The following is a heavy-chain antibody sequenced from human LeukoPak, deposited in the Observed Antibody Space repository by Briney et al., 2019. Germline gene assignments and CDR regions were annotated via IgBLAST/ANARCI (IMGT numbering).Heavy chain of an antibody. V-gene: IGHV4-34*01. CDR1: GGSITSYY. D-gene: IGHD3-10*01. Sequence: SETLSLTCTVSGGSITSYYWSWIRQPPGKGLEWIGEINHSGSTNYNPSLKSRVTISVDTSKNQFSLKLSSVTAADTAVYYCARRPKYYYGSGSYFANWFDPWGQGTLVTVSS. J-gene: IGHJ5*02. CDR2: INHSGST. CDR3: ARRPKYYYGSGSYFANWFDP.